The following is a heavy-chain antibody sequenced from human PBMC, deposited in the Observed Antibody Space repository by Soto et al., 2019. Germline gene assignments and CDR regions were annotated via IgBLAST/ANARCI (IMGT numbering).Heavy chain of an antibody. D-gene: IGHD5-18*01. V-gene: IGHV3-30-3*01. J-gene: IGHJ4*02. CDR3: ARTIQLWSAFDY. CDR1: GLTFSSYA. Sequence: PGGSLRLSCAASGLTFSSYAMHWVRQAPGKGLEWVAVISYDGSNKYYADSVKGRFTISRDNSKNTLYLQMNSLRAEDTAVYYCARTIQLWSAFDYWGQGTLVTVSS. CDR2: ISYDGSNK.